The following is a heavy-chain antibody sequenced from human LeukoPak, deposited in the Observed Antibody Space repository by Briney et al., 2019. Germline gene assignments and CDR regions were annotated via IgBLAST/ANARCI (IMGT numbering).Heavy chain of an antibody. J-gene: IGHJ4*02. CDR3: ARGSFSRSGNYFDY. CDR2: IIPILGIA. D-gene: IGHD3-10*01. V-gene: IGHV1-69*04. CDR1: GYTFTSYG. Sequence: ASVKVSCKASGYTFTSYGISWVRQAPGQGLEWMGRIIPILGIANYAQKFQGRVTITADKSTSTAYMELSSLRSEGTAVYYCARGSFSRSGNYFDYWGQGTLVTVSS.